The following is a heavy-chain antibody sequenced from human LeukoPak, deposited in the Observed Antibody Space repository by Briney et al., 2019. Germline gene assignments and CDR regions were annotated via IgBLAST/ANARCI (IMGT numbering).Heavy chain of an antibody. J-gene: IGHJ4*02. CDR1: GGSISGYY. Sequence: SETLSLTCSASGGSISGYYWSWIRQPAGKGLEWIGRIYTSGSTNYNPSLKSRVTISVDKSKNQLSLKLSSVTAADSADYYRAGRDYWGQGILVTVSS. V-gene: IGHV4-4*07. CDR3: AGRDY. CDR2: IYTSGST.